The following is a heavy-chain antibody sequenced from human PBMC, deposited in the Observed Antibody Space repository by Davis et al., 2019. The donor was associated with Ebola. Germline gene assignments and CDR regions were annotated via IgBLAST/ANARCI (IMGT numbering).Heavy chain of an antibody. CDR1: GGTFSSYA. CDR2: IIPILGIA. J-gene: IGHJ6*02. CDR3: ARDFDSSGYGMDV. D-gene: IGHD3-22*01. V-gene: IGHV1-69*04. Sequence: SVKVSCKASGGTFSSYAISWVRQTPGQGLEWMGRIIPILGIANYAQKFQGRVTITADKSTSTAYMELSSLRSEDTAVYYCARDFDSSGYGMDVWGQGTTVTVSS.